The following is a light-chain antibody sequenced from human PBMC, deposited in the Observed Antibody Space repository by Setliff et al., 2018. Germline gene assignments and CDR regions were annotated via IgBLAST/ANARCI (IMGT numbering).Light chain of an antibody. V-gene: IGLV2-14*01. CDR2: DVT. J-gene: IGLJ3*02. CDR1: SSDVGGYDY. CDR3: SSNTNSNTLFV. Sequence: SALTQPAAVSRSPGQSITISCTGTSSDVGGYDYVSWYQQHPGKAPKLIIYDVTKRPSGVSSRFSGSKSGNTASLTISGLQAEDEADYFCSSNTNSNTLFVFGGGTKVTVL.